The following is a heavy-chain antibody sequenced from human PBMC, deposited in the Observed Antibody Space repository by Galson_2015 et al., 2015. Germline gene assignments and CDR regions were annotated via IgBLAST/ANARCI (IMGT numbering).Heavy chain of an antibody. D-gene: IGHD3-3*01. J-gene: IGHJ4*02. V-gene: IGHV3-15*01. CDR2: IKSKTDGGTT. CDR1: GFTFSNAW. CDR3: TTIFWSGYSYFDY. Sequence: SLRLSCAASGFTFSNAWMSWVRQAPGKGLEWVGRIKSKTDGGTTDYAAPVKGRFTISRDDSKNTLYLQMNSLKTEDTAVYYCTTIFWSGYSYFDYWGQGTLVTVSS.